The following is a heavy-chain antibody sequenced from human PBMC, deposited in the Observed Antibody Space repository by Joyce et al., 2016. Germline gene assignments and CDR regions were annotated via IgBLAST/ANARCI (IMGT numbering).Heavy chain of an antibody. CDR1: GFTFSSYS. Sequence: EVQLVESGGGLVKPGGSLRLSCAASGFTFSSYSLTWVRQAPGQVLEWVSSISTGSIYIYYADSVKGRFTISRDNAKNSLYLQMNSLRAEDTAVYYCAREGGYCSGGSCRYFDYWGQGTLVTVSS. V-gene: IGHV3-21*01. J-gene: IGHJ4*02. CDR3: AREGGYCSGGSCRYFDY. D-gene: IGHD2-15*01. CDR2: ISTGSIYI.